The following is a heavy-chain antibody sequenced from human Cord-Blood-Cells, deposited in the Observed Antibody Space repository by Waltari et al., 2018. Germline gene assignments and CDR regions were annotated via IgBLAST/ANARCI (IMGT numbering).Heavy chain of an antibody. D-gene: IGHD1-20*01. Sequence: GQGLEWMGWMNPNSGNTGYAQKFQGRVTMTRNTSISTAYMELSSLRSEDTAVYYCARGCNWYYYYMDVWGKGTTVTVSS. CDR3: ARGCNWYYYYMDV. CDR2: MNPNSGNT. J-gene: IGHJ6*03. V-gene: IGHV1-8*01.